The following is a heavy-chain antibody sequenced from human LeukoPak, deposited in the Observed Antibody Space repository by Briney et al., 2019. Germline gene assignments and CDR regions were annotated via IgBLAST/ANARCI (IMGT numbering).Heavy chain of an antibody. CDR2: ISSSSSYI. Sequence: GGSLRLSCAASGFTFSSYSMNWVRQAPGKGLEWVSSISSSSSYIYYADSVKGRLTISRDNAKNSLYLQMNSLRAEDTAVYYCARLTRGLGYSDDYWGQGTLVTVSS. D-gene: IGHD2-21*01. J-gene: IGHJ4*02. V-gene: IGHV3-21*01. CDR1: GFTFSSYS. CDR3: ARLTRGLGYSDDY.